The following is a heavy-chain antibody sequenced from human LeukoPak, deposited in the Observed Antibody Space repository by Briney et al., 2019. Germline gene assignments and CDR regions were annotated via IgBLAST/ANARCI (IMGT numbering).Heavy chain of an antibody. CDR2: ISGRSHTI. Sequence: GGSLRLSCAASGFTFTSYTMNWVRQAPGKGLEWISDISGRSHTIYYADSVKGRFTISRDNFKNTLYLQMNSLRAEDTAVYYCAKMRSNWNDEAIDYWGQGTLVTVSS. J-gene: IGHJ4*02. V-gene: IGHV3-23*01. CDR1: GFTFTSYT. CDR3: AKMRSNWNDEAIDY. D-gene: IGHD1-20*01.